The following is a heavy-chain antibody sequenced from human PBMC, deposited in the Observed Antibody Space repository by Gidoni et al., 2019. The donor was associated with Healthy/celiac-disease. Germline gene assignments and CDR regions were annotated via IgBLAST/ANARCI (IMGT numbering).Heavy chain of an antibody. CDR3: ASLYAARYTR. V-gene: IGHV4-59*01. CDR1: GGSISSYY. Sequence: QVQLQESGPGLVKPSETLSLTCPVSGGSISSYYWSWIRQPPGKGLEWIGYIYYSGSTNYHPSLKSRVTIAVDTSKNQFSLKLSSVTAADTAVYYCASLYAARYTRWGQGTLVTVSS. D-gene: IGHD6-6*01. J-gene: IGHJ4*02. CDR2: IYYSGST.